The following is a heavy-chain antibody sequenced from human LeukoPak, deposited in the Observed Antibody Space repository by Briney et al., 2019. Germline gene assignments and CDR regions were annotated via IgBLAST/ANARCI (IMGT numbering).Heavy chain of an antibody. CDR3: AKGGNALYYFDY. CDR1: GFTFSSYA. V-gene: IGHV3-23*01. Sequence: GGSLRLSCAASGFTFSSYAMSWARQAPGKGLEWVSAISGSGGSTYYADSVKGRFTISRDNSKNTLYLQMNSLRAEDTAVYYCAKGGNALYYFDYWGQGTLVTVSS. J-gene: IGHJ4*02. CDR2: ISGSGGST.